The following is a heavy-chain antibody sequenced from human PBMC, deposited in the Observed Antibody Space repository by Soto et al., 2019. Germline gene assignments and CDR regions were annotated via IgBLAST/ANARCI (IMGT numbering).Heavy chain of an antibody. CDR1: GYTFTSYY. Sequence: GASVKVSCKASGYTFTSYYMHWVRQAPGQGLEWMGIINPSGGSTSYAQKLQGRVTMTTDTSTSTAYMELRSLRSDDTAVYYCARVAITIFGVVAYYYYYYGMDVWGQGTTVTVSS. CDR2: INPSGGST. CDR3: ARVAITIFGVVAYYYYYYGMDV. V-gene: IGHV1-46*01. D-gene: IGHD3-3*01. J-gene: IGHJ6*02.